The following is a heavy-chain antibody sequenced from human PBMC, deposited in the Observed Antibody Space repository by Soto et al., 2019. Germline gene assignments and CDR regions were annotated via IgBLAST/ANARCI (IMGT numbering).Heavy chain of an antibody. V-gene: IGHV2-5*02. CDR3: ADLHAKSGYDSRDDP. CDR2: IYWDDDK. J-gene: IGHJ5*02. D-gene: IGHD5-12*01. Sequence: SGPTLVNPTQTLTLSCNFSGFSLTYKGVGVGWIRQPQRKALECLGIIYWDDDKRYRPSLNNRLTITKDTSKNQVVLTMTNEDTSGTATSYTADLHAKSGYDSRDDPWGQGNVVTVS. CDR1: GFSLTYKGVG.